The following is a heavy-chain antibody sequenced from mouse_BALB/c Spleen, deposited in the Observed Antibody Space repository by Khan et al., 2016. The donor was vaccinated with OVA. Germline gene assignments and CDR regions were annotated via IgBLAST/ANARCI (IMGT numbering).Heavy chain of an antibody. V-gene: IGHV9-2-1*01. CDR3: ARRLLRYHLCFDV. CDR2: INTETGEP. J-gene: IGHJ1*01. CDR1: DYTFTDYS. D-gene: IGHD1-1*01. Sequence: QIQLVQSGPELKKPGGTVKISCKASDYTFTDYSMHWVKQAPGKGLKWMGWINTETGEPTYADDFKGRFAFSLETSASTAYLQLNNLKNEHTTTYFCARRLLRYHLCFDVWGAGTTVTVSS.